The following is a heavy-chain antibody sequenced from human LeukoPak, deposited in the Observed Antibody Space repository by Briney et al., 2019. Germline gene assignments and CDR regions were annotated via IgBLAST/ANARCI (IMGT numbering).Heavy chain of an antibody. Sequence: ASVKVSCKASGGTFSSYAISWVRQAPGQGLEWMGGIIPIFGTANYAQKFQGRVTITADKSTSTAYMELSSLRSEDTAVYYCARDYAWDSYGLVLDSWGQGALVTVSS. D-gene: IGHD3-16*02. J-gene: IGHJ4*02. CDR1: GGTFSSYA. V-gene: IGHV1-69*06. CDR2: IIPIFGTA. CDR3: ARDYAWDSYGLVLDS.